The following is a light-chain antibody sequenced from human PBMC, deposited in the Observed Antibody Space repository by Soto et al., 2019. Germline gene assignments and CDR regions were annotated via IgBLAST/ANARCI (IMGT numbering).Light chain of an antibody. CDR2: DVS. Sequence: QSALTQPASVSGSPGQSITISCTGTSSDVGGYNYVSWYQQHPGKAPKLMIYDVSNRPSGVSNRISGSKSGNTASLTISGLQAEDEADYYCSSYTSSNTPFLFGTGTKVTVL. CDR1: SSDVGGYNY. J-gene: IGLJ1*01. CDR3: SSYTSSNTPFL. V-gene: IGLV2-14*01.